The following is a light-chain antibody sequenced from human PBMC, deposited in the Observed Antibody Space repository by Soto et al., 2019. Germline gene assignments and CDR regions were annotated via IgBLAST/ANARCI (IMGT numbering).Light chain of an antibody. J-gene: IGKJ5*01. V-gene: IGKV1-33*01. CDR3: QQYDNLPIT. CDR1: QDISNY. Sequence: IQMTKSPSSLSASVGDRVTITCQTSQDISNYLNWYQQKPGKDPKLLIYDASNLETGVPSRFSGSGSGTDFTFTISSLQPDDIATEYCQQYDNLPITFGQGTRLEIK. CDR2: DAS.